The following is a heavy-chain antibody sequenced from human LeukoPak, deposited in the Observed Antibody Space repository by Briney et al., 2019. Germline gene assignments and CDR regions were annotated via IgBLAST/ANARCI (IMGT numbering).Heavy chain of an antibody. J-gene: IGHJ4*02. CDR2: INSDGSYT. CDR1: GFTFSSYW. V-gene: IGHV3-74*01. D-gene: IGHD4-11*01. Sequence: GGSLRLSCAASGFTFSSYWMFWVRQGPGKGLVCVSRINSDGSYTAYADSVKGRFSISRDNAKNTLYLQMNSLRAEDTAVYYCVRGLGDYWGQGPLVTVSS. CDR3: VRGLGDY.